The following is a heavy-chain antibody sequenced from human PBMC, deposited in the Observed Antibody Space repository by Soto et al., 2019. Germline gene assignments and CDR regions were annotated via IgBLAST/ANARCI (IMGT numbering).Heavy chain of an antibody. CDR2: ISWDGEST. D-gene: IGHD5-12*01. CDR3: AKVGQLDITTGHAYFDH. CDR1: GYAFEDYA. V-gene: IGHV3-43D*04. Sequence: GGSLRLSCATSGYAFEDYARHWVRQVPGKGLEWVSLISWDGESTYYADPVKGRFTVSRDNSEKSLYLQMNSVRVDDTALYYCAKVGQLDITTGHAYFDHWGQGTLVTVYS. J-gene: IGHJ4*02.